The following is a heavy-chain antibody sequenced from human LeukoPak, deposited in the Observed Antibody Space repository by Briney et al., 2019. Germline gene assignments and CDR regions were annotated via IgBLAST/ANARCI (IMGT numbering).Heavy chain of an antibody. D-gene: IGHD6-19*01. V-gene: IGHV3-30*04. J-gene: IGHJ4*02. CDR2: IGYDGSNI. Sequence: GRSLRLSCAASGFTFSGYAMHWVRQAPGKGLEWLAFIGYDGSNIYYADSVKGRFTISRDNSKNTLYLQMNSLRAEDTAAYYCAREGYSSGWYYFDYWGQGTLVTVSS. CDR3: AREGYSSGWYYFDY. CDR1: GFTFSGYA.